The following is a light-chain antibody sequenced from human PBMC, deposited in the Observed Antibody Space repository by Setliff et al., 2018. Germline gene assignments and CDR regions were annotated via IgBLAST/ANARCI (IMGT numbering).Light chain of an antibody. V-gene: IGLV2-14*02. Sequence: QSALTQPASVSGSLGQSITISCTGTSSDVGSYNLVSWYQQHPGKAPKVMIYDVSKRPSGVSDRFSGSKSGNTASLTISGLQVEDEADYYCSSYTSNTVVFAAGTKVTVL. CDR1: SSDVGSYNL. J-gene: IGLJ1*01. CDR3: SSYTSNTVV. CDR2: DVS.